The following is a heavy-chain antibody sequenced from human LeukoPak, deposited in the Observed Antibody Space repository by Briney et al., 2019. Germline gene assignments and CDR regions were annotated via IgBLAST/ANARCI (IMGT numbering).Heavy chain of an antibody. D-gene: IGHD3/OR15-3a*01. J-gene: IGHJ4*02. CDR1: GFSFRDYY. CDR3: ARYYTWTGYSYLCY. Sequence: PGGSLRLSCAASGFSFRDYYMSWIRQAPGKGLEWVSYISSSSSDTNYADSVKGRFTISRDNAKNSLYLQMNSLRAEDTAVYYCARYYTWTGYSYLCYWGQGTLVTVSS. V-gene: IGHV3-11*03. CDR2: ISSSSSDT.